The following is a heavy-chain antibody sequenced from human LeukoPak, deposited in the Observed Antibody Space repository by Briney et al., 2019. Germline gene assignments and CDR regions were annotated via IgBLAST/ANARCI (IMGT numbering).Heavy chain of an antibody. CDR1: GFTFSSYT. Sequence: GGSLRLSCAASGFTFSSYTLNWVRQAPGKGLEWVSSISSSGDYIYYADSMKGRFTISRDNVKKPLYLQMNSLRAEDTAVYYCARGTMVTVNFDYWGQGTLVTVSS. D-gene: IGHD4-11*01. J-gene: IGHJ4*02. V-gene: IGHV3-21*01. CDR2: ISSSGDYI. CDR3: ARGTMVTVNFDY.